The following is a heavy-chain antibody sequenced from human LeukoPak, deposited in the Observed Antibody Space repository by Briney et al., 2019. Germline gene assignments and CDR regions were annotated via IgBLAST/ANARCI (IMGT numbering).Heavy chain of an antibody. CDR2: IKQDGSEK. Sequence: GGSLRLSCAASGFTFSDYYMSWIRQAPGKGLEWVANIKQDGSEKYYVDSVKGRFTISRDNAKNSLYLQMNSLRAEDTAVYYCARVSRLLVGYPEWGQGTLVTVSS. CDR1: GFTFSDYY. CDR3: ARVSRLLVGYPE. D-gene: IGHD2-8*02. V-gene: IGHV3-7*01. J-gene: IGHJ4*02.